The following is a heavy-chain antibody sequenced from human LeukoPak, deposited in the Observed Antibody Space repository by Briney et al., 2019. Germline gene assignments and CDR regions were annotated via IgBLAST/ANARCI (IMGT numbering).Heavy chain of an antibody. Sequence: GGSLRLSCAASGFTFSSYNTNWVRQAPGKGLEWVSSISTRGSYIYYADSVKGRFTISRDNAKNSLYLQMNSLRADDTAVYYCARAEVLLWFGESPGAEHLQHWGQGTLVTVSS. CDR2: ISTRGSYI. V-gene: IGHV3-21*01. CDR1: GFTFSSYN. J-gene: IGHJ1*01. D-gene: IGHD3-10*01. CDR3: ARAEVLLWFGESPGAEHLQH.